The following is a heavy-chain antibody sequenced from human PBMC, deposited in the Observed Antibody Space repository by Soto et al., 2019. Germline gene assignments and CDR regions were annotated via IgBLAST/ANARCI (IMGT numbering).Heavy chain of an antibody. CDR3: AKGWELLSAFDI. J-gene: IGHJ3*02. D-gene: IGHD1-26*01. CDR1: GFTFSSYG. V-gene: IGHV3-30*18. Sequence: ESGGGVVQPGRSLRLSCAASGFTFSSYGMHWVRQAPGKGLEWVAVISYDGSNKYYADSVKGRFTISRDNSKNTLYLQMNSLRAEDTAVYYCAKGWELLSAFDIWGQGTMVTVSS. CDR2: ISYDGSNK.